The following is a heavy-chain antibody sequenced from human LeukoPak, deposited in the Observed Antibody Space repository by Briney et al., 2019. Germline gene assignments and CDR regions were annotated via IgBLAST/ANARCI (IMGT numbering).Heavy chain of an antibody. CDR2: ISSSSSYI. V-gene: IGHV3-21*01. Sequence: PGGSLRLSRAASGFTFSSYSMNWVRQAPGKGLEWVSSISSSSSYIYYADSVKGRFTISRDNAKNSLYLQMNSLRAEDTAVYYCARDPDGDYYFDYWGQGTLVTVSS. D-gene: IGHD4-17*01. CDR3: ARDPDGDYYFDY. J-gene: IGHJ4*02. CDR1: GFTFSSYS.